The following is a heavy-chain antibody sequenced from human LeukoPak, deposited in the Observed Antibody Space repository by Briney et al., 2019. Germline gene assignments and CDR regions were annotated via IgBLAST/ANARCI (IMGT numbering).Heavy chain of an antibody. J-gene: IGHJ4*02. V-gene: IGHV1-18*01. D-gene: IGHD3-10*01. CDR3: AREIYGSGSYYPFDY. Sequence: EASVKVSCKASGYIFTSYGITWVRQAPGQGLEWMGWISPYNGNTKYAQKLQGRVTMTTDTSTGTVYMELRSLRSDDTAVYYCAREIYGSGSYYPFDYWGQGTLVTVSS. CDR2: ISPYNGNT. CDR1: GYIFTSYG.